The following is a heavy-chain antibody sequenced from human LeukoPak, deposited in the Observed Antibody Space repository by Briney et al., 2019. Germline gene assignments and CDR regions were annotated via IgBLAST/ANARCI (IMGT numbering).Heavy chain of an antibody. CDR2: ISYDGSNK. D-gene: IGHD6-13*01. CDR3: ARESLNLLAAAGPQDY. J-gene: IGHJ4*02. Sequence: GGSLRLSCAASGFTFSSYAMHWVRQAPGKGLEWVAVISYDGSNKYYADSVKGRFTISRDNSKNTLYLQMNSLRAEDTAVYYCARESLNLLAAAGPQDYWGQGTLVTVSS. CDR1: GFTFSSYA. V-gene: IGHV3-30-3*01.